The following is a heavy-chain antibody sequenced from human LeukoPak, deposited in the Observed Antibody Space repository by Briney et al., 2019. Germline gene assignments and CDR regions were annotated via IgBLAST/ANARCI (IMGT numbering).Heavy chain of an antibody. V-gene: IGHV4-59*01. Sequence: SETLSLTCTVSGGSISSYYWSWIRQPPGKGLEWIGYIYYSGSTNYNPSLKSRVTISVDTSKNQFSLKLSSVTAADTAVYYCARRSAAAGTFWFDPWGQGTLVTASS. CDR2: IYYSGST. D-gene: IGHD6-13*01. CDR1: GGSISSYY. J-gene: IGHJ5*02. CDR3: ARRSAAAGTFWFDP.